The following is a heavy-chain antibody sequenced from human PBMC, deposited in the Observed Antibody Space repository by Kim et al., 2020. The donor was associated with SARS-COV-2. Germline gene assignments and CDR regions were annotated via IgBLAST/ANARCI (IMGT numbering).Heavy chain of an antibody. CDR2: ISYDGSNK. D-gene: IGHD3-22*01. CDR3: AKRVQDYYDSSGLGYYYYGMDV. CDR1: GFTFSSYG. V-gene: IGHV3-30*18. Sequence: GGSLRLSCAASGFTFSSYGMHWVRQAPGKGLEWVAVISYDGSNKYYADSVKGRFTISRDNSKNTLYLQMNSLRAEDTAVYYCAKRVQDYYDSSGLGYYYYGMDVWGQGTTVTVSS. J-gene: IGHJ6*02.